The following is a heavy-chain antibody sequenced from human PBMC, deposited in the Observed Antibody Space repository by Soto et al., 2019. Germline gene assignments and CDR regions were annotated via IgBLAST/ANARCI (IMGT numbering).Heavy chain of an antibody. V-gene: IGHV3-21*01. CDR2: ISSSIIYI. CDR3: AGPRTAYDY. J-gene: IGHJ4*02. CDR1: GFTFISYS. Sequence: PGGSLRLSSAASGFTFISYSMSWVRQSPGKGLDCVSSISSSIIYIYYADSVKGLFTISRDNANNSLYLQMNSLRAEDTAVYYCAGPRTAYDYWGQGTLVTVSS.